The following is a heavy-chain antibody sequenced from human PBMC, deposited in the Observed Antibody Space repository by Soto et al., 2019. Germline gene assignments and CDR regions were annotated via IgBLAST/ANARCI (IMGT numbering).Heavy chain of an antibody. V-gene: IGHV3-9*01. CDR2: ISWNSGSI. CDR3: AKVGCSSTSCYALDY. Sequence: VQLVESGGGLVQPGRSLRLSCAASGFTFDDYAMHWVRQAPGKGLEWVSGISWNSGSIGYADSVKGRFTISRDNAKNSLYLQMNSLRAEDTALYYCAKVGCSSTSCYALDYWGQGTLVTVSS. J-gene: IGHJ4*02. D-gene: IGHD2-2*01. CDR1: GFTFDDYA.